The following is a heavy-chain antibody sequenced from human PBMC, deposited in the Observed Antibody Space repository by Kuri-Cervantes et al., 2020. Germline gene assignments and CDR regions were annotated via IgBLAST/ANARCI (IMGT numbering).Heavy chain of an antibody. D-gene: IGHD6-6*01. Sequence: ASVKVSCKACGYTFTSYYMHWVRQAPGQGLEWMGIINPSGGSTSYAQKFQGRVTMTRDTSTRTVYMELSSLRSEDTAVYYCAREGAGISSSSSMDVWGKGTTVTVSS. V-gene: IGHV1-46*01. CDR3: AREGAGISSSSSMDV. J-gene: IGHJ6*03. CDR1: GYTFTSYY. CDR2: INPSGGST.